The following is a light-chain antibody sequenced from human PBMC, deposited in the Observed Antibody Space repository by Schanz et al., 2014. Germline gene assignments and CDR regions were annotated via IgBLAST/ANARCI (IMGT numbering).Light chain of an antibody. CDR1: QSISSW. CDR3: QQYNSYLYT. Sequence: DIQMTQSPSTLSASVGDRVTITCRASQSISSWVAWYQQKPGKAPKLLIYDASNLDSRVPSRFSGSGSGTDFTLTISSLQPDDFATYYCQQYNSYLYTFGQGTKLEI. J-gene: IGKJ2*01. CDR2: DAS. V-gene: IGKV1-5*01.